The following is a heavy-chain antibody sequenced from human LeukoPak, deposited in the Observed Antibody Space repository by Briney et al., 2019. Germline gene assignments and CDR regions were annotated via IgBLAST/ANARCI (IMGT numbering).Heavy chain of an antibody. D-gene: IGHD3-16*02. CDR1: GFTVSSNY. CDR3: ARVKNDYVWGSYRPPKFGWFDP. V-gene: IGHV3-53*01. Sequence: GGSLRLSCAASGFTVSSNYMSWVRQAPGKGLEWVSVIYSGGSTYYADSVKGRFTISRDNSKNTLYLQMNSLSAEDPAVYYCARVKNDYVWGSYRPPKFGWFDPWGQGTLVTVSS. J-gene: IGHJ5*02. CDR2: IYSGGST.